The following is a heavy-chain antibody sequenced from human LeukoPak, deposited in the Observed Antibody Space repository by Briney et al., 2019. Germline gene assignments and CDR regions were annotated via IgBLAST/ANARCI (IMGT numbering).Heavy chain of an antibody. CDR2: IWYDGSNK. V-gene: IGHV3-33*01. Sequence: GSLRLSCAASGFTFSSYGMHWVRQAPGKGLEWVAVIWYDGSNKYYADSVKGRFTISRDNSKNTLYLQMNSLRAEDTAVYYCARDVVVVPAAHYGMDVWGKGTTVTVSS. CDR1: GFTFSSYG. D-gene: IGHD2-2*01. J-gene: IGHJ6*04. CDR3: ARDVVVVPAAHYGMDV.